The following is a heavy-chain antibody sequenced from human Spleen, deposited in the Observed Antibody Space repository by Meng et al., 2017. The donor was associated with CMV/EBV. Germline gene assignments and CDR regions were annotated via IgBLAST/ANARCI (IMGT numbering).Heavy chain of an antibody. CDR1: GFTFGDYA. J-gene: IGHJ4*02. D-gene: IGHD1-26*01. Sequence: ESLKISCTASGFTFGDYAMSWVRQAPGKGLEWIGEINHSGSTNYNPSLKSRVTISVDTSKNQFSLKLSSVTAADTAVYFCARSTHSGSYNDFDSWGQGLLVTVSS. V-gene: IGHV4-34*01. CDR3: ARSTHSGSYNDFDS. CDR2: INHSGST.